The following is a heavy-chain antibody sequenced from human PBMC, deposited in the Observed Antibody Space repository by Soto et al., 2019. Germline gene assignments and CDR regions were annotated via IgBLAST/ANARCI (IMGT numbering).Heavy chain of an antibody. Sequence: QVQLVESGGGVVQPGRSLRLSCAASGFTFSSYGMHWVRQAPGKGLEWVAVISYDGSNKYYADSVKGRFTISRDNSKNTLYLQMNSLRAEXXAVYYXXKDSTGQYYYYYYX. CDR1: GFTFSSYG. V-gene: IGHV3-30*18. CDR3: XKDSTGQYYYYYYX. CDR2: ISYDGSNK. J-gene: IGHJ6*01. D-gene: IGHD2-2*01.